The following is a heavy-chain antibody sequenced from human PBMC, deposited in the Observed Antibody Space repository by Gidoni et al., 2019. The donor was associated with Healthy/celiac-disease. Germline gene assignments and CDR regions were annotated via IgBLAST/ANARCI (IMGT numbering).Heavy chain of an antibody. D-gene: IGHD4-4*01. J-gene: IGHJ6*02. CDR3: TTSGTVTTEAAYYYYGMDV. Sequence: ELQLLESGGGLLKPGGSLGLSCAASGSTFSNAWLRWVRQAPGKGLEWVGRIKSKTDGGTTDYAAPVKGRFTISRDDSKNTLYLQMNSLKTEDTAVYYCTTSGTVTTEAAYYYYGMDVWGQGTTVTVSS. CDR1: GSTFSNAW. CDR2: IKSKTDGGTT. V-gene: IGHV3-15*01.